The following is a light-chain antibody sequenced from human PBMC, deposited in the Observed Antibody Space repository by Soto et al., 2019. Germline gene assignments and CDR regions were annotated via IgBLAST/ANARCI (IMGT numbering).Light chain of an antibody. Sequence: EIVLTQSPGTLSLSPGERATLSCRASQTVSSSYLAWYQRKPGQAPRLLIYYSSSRATGIPDRFSGSGSWTDFTLTISRLEPEDFAVYYCQQYASSITFGGGTKVDIK. CDR1: QTVSSSY. V-gene: IGKV3-20*01. CDR2: YSS. J-gene: IGKJ4*01. CDR3: QQYASSIT.